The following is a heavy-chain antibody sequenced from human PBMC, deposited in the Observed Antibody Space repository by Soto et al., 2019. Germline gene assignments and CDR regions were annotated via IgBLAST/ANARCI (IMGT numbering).Heavy chain of an antibody. J-gene: IGHJ4*02. Sequence: EVQLVESGGVVVQPGGSLRLSCAASGFTFDDYTMHWVRQAPGKGLEWVSLISWDGGSTYYADSVKGRFTISRDNSKNSLYLQMNSLRTEDTALYYCAAYTVTGYYFDYWGQGTLVTVSS. CDR2: ISWDGGST. CDR1: GFTFDDYT. CDR3: AAYTVTGYYFDY. D-gene: IGHD4-17*01. V-gene: IGHV3-43*01.